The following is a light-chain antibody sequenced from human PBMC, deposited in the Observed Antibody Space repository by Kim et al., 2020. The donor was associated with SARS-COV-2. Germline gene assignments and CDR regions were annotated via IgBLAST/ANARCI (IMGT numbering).Light chain of an antibody. CDR2: GAS. Sequence: EIVMTQSPATLSVSPGERVTLSCRASQSVSSNLAWYQQKPGQAPRLLIYGASTRATGIPGRFSGSGSGTEFTLAISSLQFEDFAVYHCQQYNDWTRAMYTFGQGTKLEIK. J-gene: IGKJ2*01. CDR3: QQYNDWTRAMYT. V-gene: IGKV3-15*01. CDR1: QSVSSN.